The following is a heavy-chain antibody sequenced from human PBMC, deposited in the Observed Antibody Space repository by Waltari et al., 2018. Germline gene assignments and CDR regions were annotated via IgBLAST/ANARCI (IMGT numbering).Heavy chain of an antibody. CDR2: INPSDGRT. D-gene: IGHD3-10*01. CDR3: AGERAGAYYFDF. Sequence: QVQLVQSGAEVKRPGASVKVSCKASGYTFTSYNIHWVRQAPGQGLEWMGIINPSDGRTSYAKKFRGRVTMTRDTSTSTVYMGLSSLRSEDTAVYYCAGERAGAYYFDFWGQGTLVTVSS. J-gene: IGHJ4*02. V-gene: IGHV1-46*01. CDR1: GYTFTSYN.